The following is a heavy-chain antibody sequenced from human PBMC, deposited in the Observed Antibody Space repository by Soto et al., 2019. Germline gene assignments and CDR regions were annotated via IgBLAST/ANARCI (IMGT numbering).Heavy chain of an antibody. D-gene: IGHD2-2*02. CDR3: AREGLTSRYTFDF. J-gene: IGHJ4*02. Sequence: SVKGSCKASGYTFIDYSITWVRQAPVQGLEWMGWISAANANTEYAQKFQVRVTMTIDTSTGTAYMELRSLRSDHTAMYFCAREGLTSRYTFDFWGQGTLVTVSS. CDR2: ISAANANT. CDR1: GYTFIDYS. V-gene: IGHV1-18*04.